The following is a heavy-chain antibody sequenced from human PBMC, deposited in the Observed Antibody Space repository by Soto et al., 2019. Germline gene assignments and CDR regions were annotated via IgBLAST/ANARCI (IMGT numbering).Heavy chain of an antibody. CDR2: IWYDGSNK. D-gene: IGHD2-15*01. Sequence: QVQLVESGGGVVQPGRSLRLSCAASGFTFSSYGMHWVRQAPGKGLEWVAVIWYDGSNKYYADSVKGRFTISRDNSKNTLYLQMNRLRAEDTAVYYCARDRTRRRCSGGSCYLAYWGQGTLVTVSS. V-gene: IGHV3-33*01. J-gene: IGHJ4*02. CDR3: ARDRTRRRCSGGSCYLAY. CDR1: GFTFSSYG.